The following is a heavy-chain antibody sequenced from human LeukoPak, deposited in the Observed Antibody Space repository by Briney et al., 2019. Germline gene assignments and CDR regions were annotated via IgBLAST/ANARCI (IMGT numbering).Heavy chain of an antibody. CDR1: GDSISSGDYY. CDR3: ARGPYSYDSSGAFDI. V-gene: IGHV4-61*02. Sequence: SETLSLTCTVSGDSISSGDYYWSWLRQPAGKGLGWIGRISSSGSTNYNPSLKSRVTISVDTSKNQFSLKLSSVTAADTAVYFCARGPYSYDSSGAFDIWGQGTMVTVSS. CDR2: ISSSGST. J-gene: IGHJ3*02. D-gene: IGHD3-22*01.